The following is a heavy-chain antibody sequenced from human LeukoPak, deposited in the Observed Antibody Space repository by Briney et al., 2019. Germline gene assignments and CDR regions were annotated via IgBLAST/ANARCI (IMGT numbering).Heavy chain of an antibody. D-gene: IGHD2-2*01. CDR1: GGSISSYY. J-gene: IGHJ4*02. CDR3: ARDRCSSTSCRSRDY. CDR2: IYYSGST. V-gene: IGHV4-59*12. Sequence: PSETLSLTCTVSGGSISSYYWSWIRQPPGKGLEWIGHIYYSGSTNYNPSLKSRVTMSVDTSKNQFSLKLSSVTAADTAVYYCARDRCSSTSCRSRDYWGQGTLVTVSS.